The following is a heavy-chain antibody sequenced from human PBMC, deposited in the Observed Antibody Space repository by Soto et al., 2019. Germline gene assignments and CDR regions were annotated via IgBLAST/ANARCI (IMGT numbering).Heavy chain of an antibody. CDR1: GGSVSSGSYY. D-gene: IGHD6-6*01. V-gene: IGHV4-61*01. CDR3: VRDRVVHYYYGMDV. J-gene: IGHJ6*02. Sequence: QVQLQESGPGLVKPSETLSLTCTVSGGSVSSGSYYWSWIRQPPGKGLEWIGYIYYSGSTNYNPSRKSRATISVDTSKNQFSLKLSSVTAADTAVYYCVRDRVVHYYYGMDVWGQGTTVTVSS. CDR2: IYYSGST.